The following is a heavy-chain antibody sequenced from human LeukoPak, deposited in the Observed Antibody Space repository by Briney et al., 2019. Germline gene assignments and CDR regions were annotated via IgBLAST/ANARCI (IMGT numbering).Heavy chain of an antibody. V-gene: IGHV3-21*01. J-gene: IGHJ3*02. CDR1: GFSFSIYS. Sequence: TGGSLRLSCAASGFSFSIYSMKWVRQAPGKGLDWVSSISSSSSDIYYADSVKGRFTISRDNAKNSLYLQVNSLRAEDTAVYYCAREAPYYDFWSGYETNAFDIWGQGTMVTVSS. CDR3: AREAPYYDFWSGYETNAFDI. D-gene: IGHD3-3*01. CDR2: ISSSSSDI.